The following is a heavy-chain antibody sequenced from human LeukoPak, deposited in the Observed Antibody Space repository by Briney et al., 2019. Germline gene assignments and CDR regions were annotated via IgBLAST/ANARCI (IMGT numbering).Heavy chain of an antibody. CDR3: AKAYCGGDCYYDDAFDI. V-gene: IGHV3-23*01. J-gene: IGHJ3*02. CDR1: GFTFSTYG. D-gene: IGHD2-21*02. CDR2: ISGSAATT. Sequence: PGGSLRLSCAASGFTFSTYGMTWVRQAPGKGLEWVSAISGSAATTFYADSVKGRFTISRDNSKNTLYLQMNSLRAEDTAVYYCAKAYCGGDCYYDDAFDIWGQGTMVTVSS.